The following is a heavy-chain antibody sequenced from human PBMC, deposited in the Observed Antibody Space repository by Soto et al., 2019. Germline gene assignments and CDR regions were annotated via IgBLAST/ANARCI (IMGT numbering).Heavy chain of an antibody. CDR2: IYYSGGT. J-gene: IGHJ4*03. CDR1: GGSISSYY. D-gene: IGHD2-15*01. V-gene: IGHV4-59*08. CDR3: ASCSGGSCYVFDY. Sequence: SETLSLTCTVSGGSISSYYWSWIRQPPGKGLEWIGYIYYSGGTNYNPSLKSRVTISVATSKNQFSLKLSSVTAADTAVYYCASCSGGSCYVFDYWGQGTTVTV.